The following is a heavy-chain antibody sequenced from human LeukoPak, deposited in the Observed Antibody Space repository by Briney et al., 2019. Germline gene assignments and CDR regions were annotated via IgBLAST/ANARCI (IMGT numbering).Heavy chain of an antibody. V-gene: IGHV3-30-3*01. CDR3: ARAFHSSSWDVGTHFDY. D-gene: IGHD6-13*01. J-gene: IGHJ4*02. Sequence: GGSLRLSCAASGFTFSSYAMSWVRQAPGKGLEWVAVISYDGSNKYYADSVKGRFTISRDNSKNTLYLQMNSLRAEDTAVYYCARAFHSSSWDVGTHFDYWGQGTLVTVSS. CDR1: GFTFSSYA. CDR2: ISYDGSNK.